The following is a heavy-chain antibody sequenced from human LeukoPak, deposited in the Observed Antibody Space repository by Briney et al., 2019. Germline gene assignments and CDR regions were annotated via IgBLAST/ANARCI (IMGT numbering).Heavy chain of an antibody. CDR2: ISGVASDI. J-gene: IGHJ5*02. V-gene: IGHV3-11*01. Sequence: GGSLRLSCAASGFTFSDYYMTWIRQAPGKGLEWVSYISGVASDIYYADSVKGRFTISRDNAKKSVYLQMNSLRAEDTAVYYCAKTLDYDYINWFDPWGQGTLVTVSS. CDR1: GFTFSDYY. D-gene: IGHD5-12*01. CDR3: AKTLDYDYINWFDP.